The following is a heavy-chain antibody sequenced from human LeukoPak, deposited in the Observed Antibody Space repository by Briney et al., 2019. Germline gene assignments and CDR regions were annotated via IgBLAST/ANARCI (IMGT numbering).Heavy chain of an antibody. V-gene: IGHV1-2*02. J-gene: IGHJ4*02. Sequence: GASVKVSCKASGYTFTDYYMHWVRQAPGQGLEWMGWINPNSGGTNYTQKFQGRVTMTRDTSISTAYMELSRLRSDDTAVYYCARGQTITYYYDSSGYWFDYWGQGTLVTVSA. CDR1: GYTFTDYY. CDR2: INPNSGGT. D-gene: IGHD3-22*01. CDR3: ARGQTITYYYDSSGYWFDY.